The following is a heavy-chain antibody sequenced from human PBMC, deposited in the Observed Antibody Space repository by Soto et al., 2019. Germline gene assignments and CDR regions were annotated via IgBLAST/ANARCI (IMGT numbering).Heavy chain of an antibody. CDR2: IYPGDSDT. Sequence: GESLKISCKTSGYTFTNYWIGWVRQMPGKGLEWMGIIYPGDSDTRYSPSFQGQVTFSVDKSITTAYLQWSSLKASDTAIYYCAGTSYCSGGACFNYYYGIDVWGQGTTVTVAS. J-gene: IGHJ6*02. V-gene: IGHV5-51*01. D-gene: IGHD2-15*01. CDR3: AGTSYCSGGACFNYYYGIDV. CDR1: GYTFTNYW.